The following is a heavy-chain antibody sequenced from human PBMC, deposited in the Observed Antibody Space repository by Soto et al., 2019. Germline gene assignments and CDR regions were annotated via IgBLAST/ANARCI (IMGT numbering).Heavy chain of an antibody. V-gene: IGHV1-2*04. D-gene: IGHD2-21*01. CDR3: VRSPGGVVNAMYYYGY. Sequence: ASVKVSCKASGYTFTGYYMHWVRQAPGQGLEWMGWINPNSGGTNYAQKFQGWVTMTRDTSISTAYMELSRLRSDDTAVYYCVRSPGGVVNAMYYYGYWGQGTPVPVSS. CDR1: GYTFTGYY. J-gene: IGHJ4*02. CDR2: INPNSGGT.